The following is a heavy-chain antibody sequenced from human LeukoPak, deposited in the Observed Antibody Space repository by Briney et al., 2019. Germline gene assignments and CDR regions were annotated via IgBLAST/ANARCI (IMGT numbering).Heavy chain of an antibody. Sequence: GGSLRLSCAVSGFTVSGNYMSWVRQAPGKGLEWVSLIYSGGTTYYADSVKGRFTISRDNSKNTLYLQMNSLRAEDTAVYYCAREASYGSSTFDYWGQGTLVTVSS. V-gene: IGHV3-53*05. CDR1: GFTVSGNY. CDR2: IYSGGTT. J-gene: IGHJ4*02. CDR3: AREASYGSSTFDY. D-gene: IGHD4-17*01.